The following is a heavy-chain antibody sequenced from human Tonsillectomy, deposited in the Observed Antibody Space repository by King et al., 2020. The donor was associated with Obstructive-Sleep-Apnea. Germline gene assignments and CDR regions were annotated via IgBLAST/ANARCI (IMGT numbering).Heavy chain of an antibody. CDR3: ARPRYCSSVTCYAPYFDY. CDR1: GFTFSNYW. J-gene: IGHJ4*02. D-gene: IGHD2-2*01. CDR2: IKQDGTEK. Sequence: VQLVESGGGLVQPGGSLRLSCAASGFTFSNYWMSWVRQAPGTGLEWVANIKQDGTEKYYVDSVKGRFSISRDNAKNSLYLQMHSLGTEDTAVYYCARPRYCSSVTCYAPYFDYWSQGTLVTVSS. V-gene: IGHV3-7*01.